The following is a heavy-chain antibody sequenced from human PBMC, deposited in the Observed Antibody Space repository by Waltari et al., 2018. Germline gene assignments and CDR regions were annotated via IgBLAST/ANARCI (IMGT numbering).Heavy chain of an antibody. CDR2: IYYTGTA. Sequence: VQLVESGGGLVQPGRSLKLSCKGSGFTFADHAMSWFGQAPEKGLEWIGSIYYTGTAYYNPSLKSRVTISVETSKNLFSLRLSSVTAADTAVYYCMVMSSCSGGICYSGIDPWGQGTLVTVSS. CDR3: MVMSSCSGGICYSGIDP. J-gene: IGHJ5*02. D-gene: IGHD2-15*01. CDR1: GFTFADHA. V-gene: IGHV4-59*05.